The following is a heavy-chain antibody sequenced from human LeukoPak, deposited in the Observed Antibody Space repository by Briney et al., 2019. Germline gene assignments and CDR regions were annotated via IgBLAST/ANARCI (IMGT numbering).Heavy chain of an antibody. J-gene: IGHJ6*02. CDR1: GVSISSGDYY. CDR2: IYYSGST. D-gene: IGHD2-2*01. CDR3: ARDLREYCSSTSCHDGGFYYYYGMDV. V-gene: IGHV4-30-4*01. Sequence: PSQTLSLTCTVSGVSISSGDYYWSWIRQPPGKGLEWIGYIYYSGSTYYNPSLKSRVTISVDTSKNQFSLKLSSVTAADTAVYYCARDLREYCSSTSCHDGGFYYYYGMDVWGQGTTVTVSS.